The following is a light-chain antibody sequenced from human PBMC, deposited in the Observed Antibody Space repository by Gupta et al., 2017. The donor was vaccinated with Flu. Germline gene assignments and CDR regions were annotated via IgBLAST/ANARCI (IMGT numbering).Light chain of an antibody. CDR1: QSVNSY. CDR3: QHYNNWPLT. V-gene: IGKV3-15*01. CDR2: GAS. Sequence: PATLSVSPGERATLSCRASQSVNSYLAWYQHKPGQAPRLLIYGASTRATGIPARFSGSGSGTEFTLTISGLQSEDFAVYYCQHYNNWPLTFGGGTKVEIK. J-gene: IGKJ4*01.